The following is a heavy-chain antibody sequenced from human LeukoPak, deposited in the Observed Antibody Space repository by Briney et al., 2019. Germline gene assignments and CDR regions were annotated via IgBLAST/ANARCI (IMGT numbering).Heavy chain of an antibody. D-gene: IGHD6-13*01. CDR2: IYTSGST. CDR1: GGSISSYY. V-gene: IGHV4-4*07. J-gene: IGHJ5*02. Sequence: SETLSLTCTVSGGSISSYYWSWIRQPAGKGLEWIGRIYTSGSTNYNPSLKNRVTMSVDTSKNQFSLKLSSVTAADTAVYYCARDYKEGHSSSWFFNWFDPWGQGTLVTVSS. CDR3: ARDYKEGHSSSWFFNWFDP.